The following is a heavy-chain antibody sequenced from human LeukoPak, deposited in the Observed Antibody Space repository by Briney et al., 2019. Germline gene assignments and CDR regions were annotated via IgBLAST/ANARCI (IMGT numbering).Heavy chain of an antibody. J-gene: IGHJ4*02. CDR1: GLIFSSYS. CDR2: ISSGSSTI. D-gene: IGHD6-6*01. Sequence: GGSLRLSCATSGLIFSSYSMNWVRQAPGKGLEWVSYISSGSSTIYYADSVKGRFTISRDNAKNSLYLQMNSLRAEDTAVYYCARDLATLAARPLGSDCWGQGTVVSVSS. CDR3: ARDLATLAARPLGSDC. V-gene: IGHV3-48*01.